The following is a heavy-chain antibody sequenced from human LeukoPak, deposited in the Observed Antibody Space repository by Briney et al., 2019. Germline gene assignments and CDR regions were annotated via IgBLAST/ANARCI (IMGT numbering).Heavy chain of an antibody. D-gene: IGHD4-17*01. CDR3: AREGISAKIVFGDLNWFDP. CDR1: GFTFSSYR. J-gene: IGHJ5*02. V-gene: IGHV3-21*01. Sequence: GGSLRLSGAASGFTFSSYRMNWVRQAPGKGLEWVSSISSSSSYIYYADSVKGRFTMSRDNAKNSLYLKRNSLRAEDTAVYYCAREGISAKIVFGDLNWFDPWGQGTLVTVSS. CDR2: ISSSSSYI.